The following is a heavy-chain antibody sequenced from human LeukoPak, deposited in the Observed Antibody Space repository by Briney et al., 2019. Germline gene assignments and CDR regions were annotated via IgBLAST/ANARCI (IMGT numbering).Heavy chain of an antibody. CDR2: ISGSGGST. CDR1: GFTFSSYA. CDR3: AKAPRAAAGTYNGMDV. Sequence: GGSLRLSCAASGFTFSSYAMSWVRQAPGEGLEWVSAISGSGGSTYYADSVKGRFTLSRDNSKNTLYLQMNSLRAEDTAVYYCAKAPRAAAGTYNGMDVWGQGTTVTVSS. D-gene: IGHD6-13*01. J-gene: IGHJ6*02. V-gene: IGHV3-23*01.